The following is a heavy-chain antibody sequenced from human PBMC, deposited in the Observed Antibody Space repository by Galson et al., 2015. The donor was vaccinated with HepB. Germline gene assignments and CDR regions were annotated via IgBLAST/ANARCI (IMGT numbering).Heavy chain of an antibody. CDR3: VKEHRSGWPNLDS. J-gene: IGHJ4*02. CDR2: MSKRGNSI. CDR1: GLIFSDFS. D-gene: IGHD6-19*01. Sequence: SLRLSCGASGLIFSDFSMHWVRQVPGKGLEWVAVMSKRGNSINYADSMKGRFTISRDNSKNTVYLQMHDLRHEETALYFCVKEHRSGWPNLDSWGPGTLVIVSS. V-gene: IGHV3-30*18.